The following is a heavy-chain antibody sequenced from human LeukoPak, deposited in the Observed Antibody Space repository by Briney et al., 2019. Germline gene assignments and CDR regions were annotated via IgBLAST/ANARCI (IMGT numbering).Heavy chain of an antibody. CDR2: IKQDGSEK. D-gene: IGHD3-10*01. J-gene: IGHJ4*02. CDR3: ARGPSITMVWGVIGGEIFDY. CDR1: GFTFSSYW. V-gene: IGHV3-7*01. Sequence: GGSLRLSCAASGFTFSSYWMSWVRQAPGKGLEWVANIKQDGSEKYYVDSVKGRFTISRDNAKNSLYLQMNSLRAEDTAVYYCARGPSITMVWGVIGGEIFDYWGQGTLVTVSS.